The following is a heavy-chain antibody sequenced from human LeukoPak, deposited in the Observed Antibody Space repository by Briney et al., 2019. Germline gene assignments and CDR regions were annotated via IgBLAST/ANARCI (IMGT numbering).Heavy chain of an antibody. CDR3: AKDFPSGYPAY. V-gene: IGHV3-23*01. CDR2: ISGSGGRT. CDR1: GFTFDDYG. D-gene: IGHD5-12*01. Sequence: PGGSLRLSCAASGFTFDDYGMSWVRPAPGEGQEWVSAISGSGGRTYYADSVKGRFTISRDNSKNTLYLQMNSLRAEDTAIYYCAKDFPSGYPAYWGQGTLVTVSS. J-gene: IGHJ4*02.